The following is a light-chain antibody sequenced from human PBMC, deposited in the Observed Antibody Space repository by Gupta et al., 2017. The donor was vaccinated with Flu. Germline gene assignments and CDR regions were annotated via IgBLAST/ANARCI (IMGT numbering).Light chain of an antibody. CDR2: GAS. Sequence: TQSPGTLSLSPGERATLSCRASQSVSSSYLAWYQQKPGQAPRLLIYGASSRATGIPDRFSGSGSGTDFTLTISRLEPEDFAGYYCQQYLTFGGGTKVEIK. CDR3: QQYLT. V-gene: IGKV3-20*01. CDR1: QSVSSSY. J-gene: IGKJ4*01.